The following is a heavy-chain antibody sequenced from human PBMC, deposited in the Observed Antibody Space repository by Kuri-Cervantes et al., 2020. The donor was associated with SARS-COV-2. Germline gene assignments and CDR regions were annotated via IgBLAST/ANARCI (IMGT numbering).Heavy chain of an antibody. CDR2: LWYDGSNK. CDR1: GFTFSDYG. D-gene: IGHD1-1*01. V-gene: IGHV3-33*01. J-gene: IGHJ4*02. CDR3: VRDGDHWNFDY. Sequence: SCAASGFTFSDYGIHWVRQAPGKGLEWVAVLWYDGSNKYYADSVKGRFTLSRDNAKNMLFLQMNSLRAEDTAVYYCVRDGDHWNFDYWGQGTLVTVSS.